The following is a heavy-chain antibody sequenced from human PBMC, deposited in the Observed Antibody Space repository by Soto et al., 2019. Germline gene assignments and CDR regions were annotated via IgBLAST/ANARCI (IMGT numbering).Heavy chain of an antibody. Sequence: QLQLQESGPGLVKPSETLSLTCTVSGGSISSSSYYWGWIRQPPGKGLEWIGSIYYSGSTYYNPSXXXRVTISVDTSXXQXSXXLSSVTAADTAVYYCARISIAAADPHYYYSYGMAVWGQGTTVTVSS. CDR2: IYYSGST. CDR1: GGSISSSSYY. D-gene: IGHD6-13*01. J-gene: IGHJ6*02. CDR3: ARISIAAADPHYYYSYGMAV. V-gene: IGHV4-39*01.